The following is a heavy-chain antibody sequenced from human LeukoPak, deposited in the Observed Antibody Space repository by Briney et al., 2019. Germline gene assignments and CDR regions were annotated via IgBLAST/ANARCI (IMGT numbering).Heavy chain of an antibody. J-gene: IGHJ5*02. CDR3: ARKADWFGAKGFDP. Sequence: PGGSLRLSCAASGFTFSDYYMSWLRQAPGKGLEWVSYISSSGSTIYYADSVKGRFTISRDNAKNSLYLQMNSLRAEDTAVYYCARKADWFGAKGFDPWGQGTLVTVSS. CDR2: ISSSGSTI. CDR1: GFTFSDYY. V-gene: IGHV3-11*01. D-gene: IGHD3-10*01.